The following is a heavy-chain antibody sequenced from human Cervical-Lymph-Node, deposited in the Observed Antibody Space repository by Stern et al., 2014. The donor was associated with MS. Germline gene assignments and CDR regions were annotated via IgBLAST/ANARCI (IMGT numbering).Heavy chain of an antibody. CDR1: GFTFSTYG. CDR3: ARDSLGFGDYYYYGMDV. V-gene: IGHV3-21*01. CDR2: ISSSGSHI. D-gene: IGHD3-16*01. Sequence: VQLVESGGGLVKPGGSLRLSCAASGFTFSTYGMTWVRQAPGKGLEWVSSISSSGSHISYADSVKGRLTISRDNAKNSLFLQMNSLRAEDTAVYYCARDSLGFGDYYYYGMDVWGQGTTVTVSS. J-gene: IGHJ6*02.